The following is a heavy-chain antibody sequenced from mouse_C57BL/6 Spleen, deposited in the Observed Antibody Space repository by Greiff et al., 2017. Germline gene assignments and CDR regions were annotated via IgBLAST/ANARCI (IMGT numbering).Heavy chain of an antibody. CDR1: GYAFSSYW. J-gene: IGHJ2*01. CDR3: ARRGDGSSPFDY. D-gene: IGHD1-1*01. CDR2: IYPGDGDT. V-gene: IGHV1-80*01. Sequence: QVQLQQSGAELVKPGASVKISCKASGYAFSSYWMNWVKQRPGKGLEWIGQIYPGDGDTNYNGKFKGKATLTADKSSSTAYMQLSSLTSEDSAVYFCARRGDGSSPFDYWGQGTTLTVSS.